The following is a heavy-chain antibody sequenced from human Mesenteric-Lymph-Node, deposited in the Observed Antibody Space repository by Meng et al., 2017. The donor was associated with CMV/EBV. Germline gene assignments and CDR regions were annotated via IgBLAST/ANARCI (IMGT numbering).Heavy chain of an antibody. Sequence: ASVKVSCKASGYTFTSYDINWVRQATGQGLEWMGWMNPNSGNTGYAQKFQGRVTMTRNTSISTAYMELSSLRSEDTAVYYCARLGHDYGGNGESHWGQGTLVTVSS. J-gene: IGHJ4*02. CDR2: MNPNSGNT. CDR1: GYTFTSYD. CDR3: ARLGHDYGGNGESH. V-gene: IGHV1-8*01. D-gene: IGHD4-23*01.